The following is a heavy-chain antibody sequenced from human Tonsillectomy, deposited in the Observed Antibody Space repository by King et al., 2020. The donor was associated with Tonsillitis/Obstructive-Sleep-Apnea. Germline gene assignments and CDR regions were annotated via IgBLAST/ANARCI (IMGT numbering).Heavy chain of an antibody. CDR2: ISSDGKNK. V-gene: IGHV3-30*18. Sequence: VQLVESGGGVVQPGRSLRLSCAASGFTLSSSGIHWVRQGPAKGLEWVAVISSDGKNKYYADSVKGRFTISKDNSKNTLYLQMNSLRTEDTAVYYCAKERGYSWSFDYGGQGTLVTVSS. CDR3: AKERGYSWSFDY. CDR1: GFTLSSSG. D-gene: IGHD6-13*01. J-gene: IGHJ4*02.